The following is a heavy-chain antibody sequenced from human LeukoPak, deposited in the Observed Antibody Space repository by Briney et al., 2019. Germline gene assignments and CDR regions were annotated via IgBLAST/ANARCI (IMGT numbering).Heavy chain of an antibody. V-gene: IGHV4-34*01. CDR2: INHSGST. CDR3: AREGRRLLTGYYKAPGAFDI. J-gene: IGHJ3*02. D-gene: IGHD3-9*01. CDR1: GGSFGGYY. Sequence: SETLSLTCAVYGGSFGGYYWSWIRQPPGKGLEWIGEINHSGSTNYNPSLKSRVTISVDTSKNQFSLKLSSVTAADTAVYYCAREGRRLLTGYYKAPGAFDIWGQGTMVTVSS.